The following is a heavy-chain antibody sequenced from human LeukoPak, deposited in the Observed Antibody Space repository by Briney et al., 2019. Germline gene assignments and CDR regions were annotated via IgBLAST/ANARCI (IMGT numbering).Heavy chain of an antibody. V-gene: IGHV3-23*01. CDR2: ISGGGGTT. D-gene: IGHD5-18*01. CDR3: AKDSLSWIQLW. CDR1: GFTFSSYA. J-gene: IGHJ4*02. Sequence: GGSLRLSCAASGFTFSSYAMSWVREAPARGLEWVSSISGGGGTTYYADSVQGRFTISRDNSKNTLYLQMNSLRAEDTAVYYCAKDSLSWIQLWWGQGTLVTVSS.